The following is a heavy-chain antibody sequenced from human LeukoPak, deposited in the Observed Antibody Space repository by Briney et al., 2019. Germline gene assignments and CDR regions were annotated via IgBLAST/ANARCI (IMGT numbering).Heavy chain of an antibody. CDR1: GFTFSSYG. Sequence: GGSLRLSCAASGFTFSSYGMHWVRQAPGKGLEWVSVIYSGGSTYYADSVKGRFTISRDNSKNTLYLQMNSLRAEDTAVYYCAREDYYDSSGYTLWGQGTLVTVSS. J-gene: IGHJ4*02. CDR2: IYSGGST. CDR3: AREDYYDSSGYTL. V-gene: IGHV3-NL1*01. D-gene: IGHD3-22*01.